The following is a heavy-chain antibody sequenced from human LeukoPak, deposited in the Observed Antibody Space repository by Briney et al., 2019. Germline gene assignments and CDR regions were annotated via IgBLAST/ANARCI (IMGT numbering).Heavy chain of an antibody. CDR3: TSSPIYCSSTSCRFDY. Sequence: GGSLRLSCAASGFTFSGSAMHWVRQASGKGLEWVGRIRSKANSYAIAYAASVKGRFTISRDDSKNTAYLQMNSLKTEDTAVYYCTSSPIYCSSTSCRFDYWGQGTLVTVSS. J-gene: IGHJ4*02. V-gene: IGHV3-73*01. D-gene: IGHD2-2*01. CDR1: GFTFSGSA. CDR2: IRSKANSYAI.